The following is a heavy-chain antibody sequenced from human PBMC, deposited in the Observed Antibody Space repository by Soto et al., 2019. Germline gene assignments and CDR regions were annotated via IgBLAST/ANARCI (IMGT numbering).Heavy chain of an antibody. J-gene: IGHJ4*02. V-gene: IGHV4-59*01. D-gene: IGHD1-26*01. Sequence: QVQLQESGPGLVKPSETLSLTCTVSGGSISRFYWSWIRPLPGKGLEWIGYVYYSGNSYYNPSLKSRVSISVDTSKNQFSLKLSSVTAADTAVYYCAREGGGYYSADYWGQGTLVTVSS. CDR3: AREGGGYYSADY. CDR2: VYYSGNS. CDR1: GGSISRFY.